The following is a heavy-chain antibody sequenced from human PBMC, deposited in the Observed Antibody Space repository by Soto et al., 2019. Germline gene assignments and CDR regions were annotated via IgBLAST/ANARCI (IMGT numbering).Heavy chain of an antibody. J-gene: IGHJ6*02. CDR3: ARNYYDHYSGMDV. D-gene: IGHD1-26*01. V-gene: IGHV3-48*02. Sequence: GGSLRLSCAASGFTFSSYNMSWVRQAPGKGLEWVSYISSSSSTIYYADSVKGRFTISRDNAKNSLYLQMNSLRDEDTAVYYCARNYYDHYSGMDVWGQGTLVTVSS. CDR2: ISSSSSTI. CDR1: GFTFSSYN.